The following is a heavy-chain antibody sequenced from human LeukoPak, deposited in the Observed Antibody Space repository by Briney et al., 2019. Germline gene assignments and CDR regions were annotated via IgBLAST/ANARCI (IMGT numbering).Heavy chain of an antibody. Sequence: ASVKVSCKASGYTFTSYGIGWVRQAPGQGLEWMGWISAYNGNTNYAQKLQGRVTMTTDTSTSTAYMELRSLRSDDTAVYYCARVDIVVVPAAKGPYYYYGMDVWGQGTTVTVSS. CDR2: ISAYNGNT. V-gene: IGHV1-18*01. D-gene: IGHD2-2*03. CDR3: ARVDIVVVPAAKGPYYYYGMDV. CDR1: GYTFTSYG. J-gene: IGHJ6*02.